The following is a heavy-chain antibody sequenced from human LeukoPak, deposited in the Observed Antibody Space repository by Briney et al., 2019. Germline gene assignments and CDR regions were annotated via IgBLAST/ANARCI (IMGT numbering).Heavy chain of an antibody. CDR2: IRYDGSNK. Sequence: PGGSLRLSCAASGFAFSSYGMHWVRQAPGKGLEWVAFIRYDGSNKYYADSVKGRFTISRDNSKNTLYLQMNSLRAEDTAVYYCAKKTYYYDSSGLGAFDIWGQGTMVTVSS. V-gene: IGHV3-30*02. D-gene: IGHD3-22*01. CDR1: GFAFSSYG. J-gene: IGHJ3*02. CDR3: AKKTYYYDSSGLGAFDI.